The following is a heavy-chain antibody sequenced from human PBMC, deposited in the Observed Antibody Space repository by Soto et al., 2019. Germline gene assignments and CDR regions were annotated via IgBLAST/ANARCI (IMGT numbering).Heavy chain of an antibody. Sequence: QVHLVQSGAEVKKPGSSVKVSFKAPGGTFSNHAINWVRQAHGQGLEWMGRIIPSFTTTNYAQKFQGRVTMTADESTITAYLELSSLKHDDTAVYYCAREVAADCTFREDVFDIWCQGTLVTVSS. V-gene: IGHV1-69*12. CDR2: IIPSFTTT. J-gene: IGHJ3*02. CDR3: AREVAADCTFREDVFDI. D-gene: IGHD6-13*01. CDR1: GGTFSNHA.